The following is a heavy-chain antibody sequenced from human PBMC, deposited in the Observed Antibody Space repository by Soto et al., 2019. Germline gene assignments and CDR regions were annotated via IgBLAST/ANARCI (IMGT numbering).Heavy chain of an antibody. CDR2: IWYDGSNK. V-gene: IGHV3-33*01. J-gene: IGHJ6*03. CDR3: ARGRGPVSTSIYCYMDG. CDR1: GFTFSSYG. D-gene: IGHD4-17*01. Sequence: PGGSLRLSCAASGFTFSSYGMHWFRQAPGKGLEWVAAIWYDGSNKYYADSVKGRFTISRDNSKNTLYLQMNSLRAEDTAVYYCARGRGPVSTSIYCYMDGCGKETKVIVSS.